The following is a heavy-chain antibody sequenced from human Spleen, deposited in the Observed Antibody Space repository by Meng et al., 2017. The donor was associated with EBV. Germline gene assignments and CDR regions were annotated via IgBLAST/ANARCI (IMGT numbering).Heavy chain of an antibody. CDR1: GESICSSGYY. CDR3: TRGNSPGYDY. Sequence: QPPESGPALVKPSGTLSLTCTGSGESICSSGYYWDWIRQPPGKGLEWMGSIYYSGSTYYNPSLKSRITISVDTAKNQFSLKLSSVTAADTAVYYCTRGNSPGYDYWGHGTLVTVSS. CDR2: IYYSGST. V-gene: IGHV4-39*07. D-gene: IGHD2/OR15-2a*01. J-gene: IGHJ4*01.